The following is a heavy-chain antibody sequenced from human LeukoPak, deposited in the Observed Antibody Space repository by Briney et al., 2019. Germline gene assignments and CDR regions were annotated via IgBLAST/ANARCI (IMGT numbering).Heavy chain of an antibody. Sequence: GGSLRLSCAASGFTFSSYAMSWVRQAPGKGLEWVSVISDSGDSTDYADSVKGRFTISRDNSKSTLSLQMNSLRAEDTASYYCARGRADYYYDYWGQGTLVTVSS. V-gene: IGHV3-23*01. CDR2: ISDSGDST. CDR1: GFTFSSYA. CDR3: ARGRADYYYDY. J-gene: IGHJ4*02. D-gene: IGHD3-16*01.